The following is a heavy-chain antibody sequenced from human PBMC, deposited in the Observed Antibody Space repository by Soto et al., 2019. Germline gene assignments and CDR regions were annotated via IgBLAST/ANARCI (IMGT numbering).Heavy chain of an antibody. D-gene: IGHD3-9*01. CDR1: GGSISNYY. J-gene: IGHJ3*02. Sequence: QVQLQESGPGLVKPSETLSLTCTVSGGSISNYYWSWIRQTPGKGLEWLGYIYYRGNTKYNPSLKRRVTISIDTSKSQFSLNLTSVTAADTAVYYCARPRTDILTGFAFDIWGQGTMVTVSS. CDR3: ARPRTDILTGFAFDI. CDR2: IYYRGNT. V-gene: IGHV4-59*08.